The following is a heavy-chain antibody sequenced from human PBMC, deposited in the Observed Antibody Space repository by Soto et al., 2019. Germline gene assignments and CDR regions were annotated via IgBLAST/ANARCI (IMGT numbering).Heavy chain of an antibody. D-gene: IGHD2-21*02. CDR1: GFTFSSYW. Sequence: EVPLVESGGGLVQPGGSLRLSCAASGFTFSSYWMHWVRQAPGKGLVWVSRINSDGSSTSYADSVKGRFTISRDNAKNTLYLQMNSLRAEDTAVYYCARPRPYCGGDCPDSWGQGTLVTVSS. J-gene: IGHJ4*02. V-gene: IGHV3-74*01. CDR2: INSDGSST. CDR3: ARPRPYCGGDCPDS.